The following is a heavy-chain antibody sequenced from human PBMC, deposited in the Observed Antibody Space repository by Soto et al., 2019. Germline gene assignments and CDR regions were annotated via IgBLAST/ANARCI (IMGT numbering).Heavy chain of an antibody. V-gene: IGHV4-31*03. CDR2: IYYSGST. D-gene: IGHD4-17*01. Sequence: QVQLQESGPGLVKPSQTLSLTCTVSGGSISSGGHYWSWIRQHPGKGLEWIGYIYYSGSTYYNPSLKSRVTISVDTSKNQFSLKLSSVTAADTAVYYCARDPGRRAVTTRAYYFDYWGQGTLVTVSS. J-gene: IGHJ4*02. CDR3: ARDPGRRAVTTRAYYFDY. CDR1: GGSISSGGHY.